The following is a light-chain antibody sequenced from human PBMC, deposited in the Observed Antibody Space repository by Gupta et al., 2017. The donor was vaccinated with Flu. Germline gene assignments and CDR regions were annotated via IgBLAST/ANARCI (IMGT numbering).Light chain of an antibody. Sequence: DIVMTQSPDSLAVSLGERATINCKSSQSVLYSPNNKNYLIWYQQKPGQPPKLLIYWASTREAGVPDRFSGSGSVTDFTLTISSLQAEDVAVYYCQQYYTTPYTFGQGSKLEIK. CDR3: QQYYTTPYT. CDR1: QSVLYSPNNKNY. J-gene: IGKJ2*01. V-gene: IGKV4-1*01. CDR2: WAS.